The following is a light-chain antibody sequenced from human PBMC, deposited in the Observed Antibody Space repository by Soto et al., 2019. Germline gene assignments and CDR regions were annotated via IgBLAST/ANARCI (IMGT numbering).Light chain of an antibody. Sequence: QSALTQPASVSGSPGQSITISCTGTSSDVGGYNYVSWYQQHPGKAPKLMIYDVSNRPSGVSNRFSGSKSGNTASLTISGLQAEDEADYYCSSYTSSVVEFGGGTKVTVL. CDR3: SSYTSSVVE. J-gene: IGLJ2*01. CDR1: SSDVGGYNY. V-gene: IGLV2-14*01. CDR2: DVS.